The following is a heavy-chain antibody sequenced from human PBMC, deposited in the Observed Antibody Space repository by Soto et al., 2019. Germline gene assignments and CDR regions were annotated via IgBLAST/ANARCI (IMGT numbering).Heavy chain of an antibody. CDR1: GYKVTIYC. J-gene: IGHJ6*02. Sequence: GAALKISGEGSGYKVTIYCWGRVHQMHGKGLEWMGIIYPGDSDTRYSPSFQGQVTISADKSISTAYLQWSSLKASDTAMYYCARFYCSSTSRVAHYYYGMGVRGQRTMLTLSS. CDR3: ARFYCSSTSRVAHYYYGMGV. D-gene: IGHD2-2*01. V-gene: IGHV5-51*07. CDR2: IYPGDSDT.